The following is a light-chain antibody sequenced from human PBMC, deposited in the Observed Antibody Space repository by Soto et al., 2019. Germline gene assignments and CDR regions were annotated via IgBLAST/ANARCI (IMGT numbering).Light chain of an antibody. V-gene: IGKV4-1*01. CDR1: QSVLYSSNNKNY. CDR2: WAS. J-gene: IGKJ2*01. CDR3: QQYYSTPMYT. Sequence: DIVMTQSPDSLAVSLGERATINCKSSQSVLYSSNNKNYLAWYQQKPGQPPKLLIYWASTRESGVPDRFSGNGSGTEFTLTISSLQAEDVAVYYCQQYYSTPMYTFGQGTKLEIK.